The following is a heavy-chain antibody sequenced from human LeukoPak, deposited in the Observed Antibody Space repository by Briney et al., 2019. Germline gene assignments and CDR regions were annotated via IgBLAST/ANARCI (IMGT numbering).Heavy chain of an antibody. CDR1: GYTFITYG. V-gene: IGHV1-18*01. CDR2: ISAYNGNT. D-gene: IGHD3-10*01. J-gene: IGHJ3*02. CDR3: ARGYSRFGESTDAFDI. Sequence: ASVKASCKASGYTFITYGISWVRQAPGQGLEWMGWISAYNGNTNYAQKFQGRVTMTTDTSTSTAYMELRSLRSGDTAVYYCARGYSRFGESTDAFDIWGQGTMVTVSS.